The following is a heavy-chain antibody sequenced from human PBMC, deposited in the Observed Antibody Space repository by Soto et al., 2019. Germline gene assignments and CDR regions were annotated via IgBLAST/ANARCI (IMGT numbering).Heavy chain of an antibody. CDR1: GYTFTSYD. V-gene: IGHV1-8*01. D-gene: IGHD6-13*01. J-gene: IGHJ4*02. Sequence: ASVKVSCKASGYTFTSYDINWLRQATGQGLEWMGWMNPNSGNTGYAQKFQGRVTMTRNTSISTAYIELSSLRSEDTAVYYCARGLFERGAAAVDYWGQGTLVTVSS. CDR3: ARGLFERGAAAVDY. CDR2: MNPNSGNT.